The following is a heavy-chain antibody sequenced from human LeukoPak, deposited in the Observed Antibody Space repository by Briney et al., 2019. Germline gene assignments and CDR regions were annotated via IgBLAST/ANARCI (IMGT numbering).Heavy chain of an antibody. Sequence: GGSLRLSCAASGFTFSSYAMSWVRQAPGKGLEWVSYISSSGSTIYYADSVKGRFTISRDNAKNSLYLQMNSLRAEDTAVYYCARDDSSWGRPPYYYYYYGMDVWGQGTTVTVSS. CDR1: GFTFSSYA. CDR3: ARDDSSWGRPPYYYYYYGMDV. CDR2: ISSSGSTI. J-gene: IGHJ6*02. D-gene: IGHD6-13*01. V-gene: IGHV3-48*04.